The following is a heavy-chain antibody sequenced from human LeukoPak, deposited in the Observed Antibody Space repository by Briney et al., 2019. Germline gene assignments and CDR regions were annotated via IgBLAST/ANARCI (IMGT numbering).Heavy chain of an antibody. CDR3: ARGFDILTGSPLLEDAFDI. CDR1: GGSISSGGYS. Sequence: SETLSLTCAVSGGSISSGGYSWSWIRQPPGKGLEWIGYIYHSGSTYYNPSLKSRVTISIDRSKNQFSLKLSSVTAADTAVYYCARGFDILTGSPLLEDAFDIWGQGTMVTVSS. J-gene: IGHJ3*02. V-gene: IGHV4-30-2*01. D-gene: IGHD3-9*01. CDR2: IYHSGST.